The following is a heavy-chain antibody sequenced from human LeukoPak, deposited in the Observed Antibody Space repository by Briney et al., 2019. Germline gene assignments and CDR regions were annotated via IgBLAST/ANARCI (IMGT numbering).Heavy chain of an antibody. J-gene: IGHJ4*02. CDR1: GYCFTSYW. D-gene: IGHD1-26*01. Sequence: GESLKIFCKGSGYCFTSYWIGWVRQLPGTGLEWMGIIYPGDSDTRYSPSFQGQVTISADKSISTAYLQWSSLKASDTAMYYCARRTGSYMVLNWGQGTLVTVSS. V-gene: IGHV5-51*01. CDR2: IYPGDSDT. CDR3: ARRTGSYMVLN.